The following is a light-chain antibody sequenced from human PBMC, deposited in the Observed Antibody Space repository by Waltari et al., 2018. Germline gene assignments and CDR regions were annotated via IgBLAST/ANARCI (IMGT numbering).Light chain of an antibody. CDR2: AAS. V-gene: IGKV3-20*01. J-gene: IGKJ1*01. CDR3: QHYVNLPVT. CDR1: QSVSRA. Sequence: CRAGQSVSRALAWYQQKPGQAPRLLIYAASTRAAGVPDRFSGSGSGTDFSLTISRLDPEDFAVYYCQHYVNLPVTFGQGTKVEI.